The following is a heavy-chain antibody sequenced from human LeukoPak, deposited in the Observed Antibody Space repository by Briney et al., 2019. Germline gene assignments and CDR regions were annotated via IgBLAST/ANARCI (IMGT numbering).Heavy chain of an antibody. Sequence: PSETLSLTCTVSGDSVSSGKYCWSWIRQPPGKGLEWIGYIYYSGSTNYNPSPKSRVTISLDTSENQFSLRLSSVTAADTAVYYCAGIDDFNYYLYWGQGTLVTVSS. J-gene: IGHJ4*02. CDR2: IYYSGST. V-gene: IGHV4-61*01. CDR3: AGIDDFNYYLY. CDR1: GDSVSSGKYC. D-gene: IGHD5-24*01.